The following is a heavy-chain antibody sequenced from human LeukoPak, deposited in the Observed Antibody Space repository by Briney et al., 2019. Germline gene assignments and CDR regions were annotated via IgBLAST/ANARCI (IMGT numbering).Heavy chain of an antibody. D-gene: IGHD1-26*01. CDR1: GGSISSGGYY. CDR3: ARDSGTYYGPFDY. Sequence: SETLSLTCTVSGGSISSGGYYWSWIRQHPGKGLEWIGYIYYSGSTFYNPSLKSRVTISLDTSKSQFSLQLSSVTAADTAMYYCARDSGTYYGPFDYWGQETLVTVSS. V-gene: IGHV4-31*03. J-gene: IGHJ4*02. CDR2: IYYSGST.